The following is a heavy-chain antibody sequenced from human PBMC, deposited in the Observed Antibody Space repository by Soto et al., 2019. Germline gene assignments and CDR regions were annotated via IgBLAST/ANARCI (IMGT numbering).Heavy chain of an antibody. CDR1: GGSFSGYY. J-gene: IGHJ4*02. CDR2: INHSGST. Sequence: SETLSLTCAVYGGSFSGYYWSWIRQPPGKGLEWIGEINHSGSTNYNPSPESGVTISVDTSKNQSSLKLSFVTTADTAVYYCARSWVGIAARPIYYFDYWGQGTLVTVSS. V-gene: IGHV4-34*01. CDR3: ARSWVGIAARPIYYFDY. D-gene: IGHD6-6*01.